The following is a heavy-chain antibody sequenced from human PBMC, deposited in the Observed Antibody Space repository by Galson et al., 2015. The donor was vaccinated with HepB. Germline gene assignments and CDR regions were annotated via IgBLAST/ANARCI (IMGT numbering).Heavy chain of an antibody. D-gene: IGHD3-22*01. V-gene: IGHV1-18*04. CDR1: GYTFTSYG. J-gene: IGHJ4*02. Sequence: SVKVSCKASGYTFTSYGISWVRQAPGQGLEWMGWISAYNGNTNYAQKLQGRVTMTTDTSTSTAYMELRSLRSDDTVVYYCARDLLDYYDSSGLDYWGQGTLVTVSS. CDR3: ARDLLDYYDSSGLDY. CDR2: ISAYNGNT.